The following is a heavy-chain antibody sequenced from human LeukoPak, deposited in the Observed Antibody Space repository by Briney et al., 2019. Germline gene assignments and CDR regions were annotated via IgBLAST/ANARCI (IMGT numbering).Heavy chain of an antibody. Sequence: ASVKVSCKASGYTFTSYDINWVRQATGQGLEWMGWMNPNSGNTGYAQKFQGRVTITRNTSISTAYMELSSLRSEDTAVYYCATDIIESGGSYDFDYWGQGTLVTVSS. CDR2: MNPNSGNT. J-gene: IGHJ4*02. V-gene: IGHV1-8*03. CDR1: GYTFTSYD. CDR3: ATDIIESGGSYDFDY. D-gene: IGHD1-26*01.